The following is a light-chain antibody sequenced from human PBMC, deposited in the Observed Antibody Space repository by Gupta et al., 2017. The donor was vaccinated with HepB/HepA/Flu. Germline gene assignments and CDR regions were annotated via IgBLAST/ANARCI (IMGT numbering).Light chain of an antibody. CDR3: QSYDSSLSGSGV. CDR1: SSNIGAGYD. CDR2: GNS. Sequence: QSVLTQPPSVSGAPGQRVTISCTGSSSNIGAGYDVHWYQQLPGTAPKLLIYGNSNRPSGVPDRFSGSKSGTSASLAITGLQAEDEADYYCQSYDSSLSGSGVFGGGNKLTVL. V-gene: IGLV1-40*01. J-gene: IGLJ3*02.